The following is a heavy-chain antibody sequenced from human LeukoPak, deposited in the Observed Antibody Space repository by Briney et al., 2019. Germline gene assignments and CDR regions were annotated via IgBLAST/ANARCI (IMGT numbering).Heavy chain of an antibody. D-gene: IGHD5-18*01. Sequence: PGGSLRLPCAASGFTFSTYSMNWVRQAPGKAPEWVASIGTTDKYIYYANSVKGRFTISRDNSKNTLYLQMNSLRAEDTAVYYCARDSGDTAMYAFDYWGQGTLVTVSS. CDR2: IGTTDKYI. CDR3: ARDSGDTAMYAFDY. J-gene: IGHJ4*02. CDR1: GFTFSTYS. V-gene: IGHV3-21*01.